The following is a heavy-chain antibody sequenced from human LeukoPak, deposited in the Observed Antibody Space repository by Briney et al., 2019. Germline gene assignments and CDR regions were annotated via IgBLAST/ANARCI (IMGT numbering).Heavy chain of an antibody. CDR2: ITSDGTST. CDR3: ARDWFHAIDY. J-gene: IGHJ4*02. CDR1: GFSFSTTW. D-gene: IGHD2/OR15-2a*01. Sequence: GGSLRLSCAASGFSFSTTWMHWVRQPPGQGLVWVARITSDGTSTSYAESVEGRFTISRDNAKTTLYLQMSSLRAEDTALYYCARDWFHAIDYWGQGTLVTVSS. V-gene: IGHV3-74*03.